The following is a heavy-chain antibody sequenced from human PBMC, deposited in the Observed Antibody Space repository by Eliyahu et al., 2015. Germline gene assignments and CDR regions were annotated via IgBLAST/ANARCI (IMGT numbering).Heavy chain of an antibody. V-gene: IGHV3-49*04. CDR1: GFTXGDYA. CDR3: TRALHYGDYDAFDI. CDR2: VRSKAYGGTT. J-gene: IGHJ3*02. D-gene: IGHD4-17*01. Sequence: EVQLVESGGGLVQPGRSLRLXCTASGFTXGDYAMSWXRQAPGKGLEWVGFVRSKAYGGTTEYAASVKGRFTISRDDSKSIAYLQMNSLKTEDTAVYYCTRALHYGDYDAFDIWGQGTMVTVSS.